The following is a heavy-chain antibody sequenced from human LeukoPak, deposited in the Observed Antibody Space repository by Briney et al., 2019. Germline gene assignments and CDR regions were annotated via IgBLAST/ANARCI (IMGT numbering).Heavy chain of an antibody. CDR3: ASGSSAYSYGLFDY. D-gene: IGHD5-18*01. CDR1: GGSISSYY. CDR2: IYYSGST. J-gene: IGHJ4*02. V-gene: IGHV4-59*08. Sequence: PSETLSLTCTVSGGSISSYYWSWIRQPPGKGLGWIGYIYYSGSTNYNPSLRSRVTISVDTSKNQFSLKLSSVTAADTAVYYCASGSSAYSYGLFDYWGQGTLVTVSS.